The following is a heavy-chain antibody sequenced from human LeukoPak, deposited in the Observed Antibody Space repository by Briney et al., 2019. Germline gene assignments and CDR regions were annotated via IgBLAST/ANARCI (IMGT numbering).Heavy chain of an antibody. D-gene: IGHD2-15*01. CDR2: IYHSGST. CDR3: AGDIVVVVAAFDAFDI. Sequence: SETLSPTCAVSGYSISSGYYWGWIRQPPGKGLEWIGSIYHSGSTYYNPSLKSRVTISVDTSKNQFSLKLSSVTTADTAVYYCAGDIVVVVAAFDAFDIWGQGTMVTVSS. CDR1: GYSISSGYY. V-gene: IGHV4-38-2*02. J-gene: IGHJ3*02.